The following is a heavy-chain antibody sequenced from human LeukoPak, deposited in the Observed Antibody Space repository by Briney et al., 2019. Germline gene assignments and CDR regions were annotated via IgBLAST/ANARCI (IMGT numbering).Heavy chain of an antibody. J-gene: IGHJ6*02. Sequence: GGSLRLSCAASGFNFSSYDMHWVRQATGKGLEWVSAIGTAGDTYYPGSVKGRFTISRENAKNSLYLQMNSLRAGDTAVYYCARERSAAAAPTDYYYGMDVWGQGTTVTVSS. CDR2: IGTAGDT. V-gene: IGHV3-13*01. D-gene: IGHD6-13*01. CDR3: ARERSAAAAPTDYYYGMDV. CDR1: GFNFSSYD.